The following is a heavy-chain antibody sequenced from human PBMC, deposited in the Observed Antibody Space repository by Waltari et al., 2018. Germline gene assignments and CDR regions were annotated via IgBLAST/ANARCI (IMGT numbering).Heavy chain of an antibody. CDR1: GFTVSSNY. CDR2: IYSGGST. CDR3: ARALWGYYYYGMDV. J-gene: IGHJ6*02. Sequence: EVQLVESGGGLIQPGGSLRLSCAASGFTVSSNYMSWVRQAPGKGLGWVSVIYSGGSTYYADAVKGRFTISRDNSKNTLYLQMNSLRAEDTAVYYCARALWGYYYYGMDVWGQGTTVTVSS. V-gene: IGHV3-53*01. D-gene: IGHD3-16*01.